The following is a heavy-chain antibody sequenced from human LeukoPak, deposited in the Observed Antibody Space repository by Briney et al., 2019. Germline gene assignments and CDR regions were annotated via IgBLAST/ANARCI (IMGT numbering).Heavy chain of an antibody. V-gene: IGHV1-46*01. CDR3: ARDRETGSTIDRLFDY. CDR1: GYTFTSYY. Sequence: GASVKVSCKASGYTFTSYYMHWVRQAPGQGLEWMGIINPSGGSTSYAQKFQGRVTMTRDTSTSTVYMELSSLRSEDTAVYYCARDRETGSTIDRLFDYWGQGTLVTVSS. CDR2: INPSGGST. J-gene: IGHJ4*02. D-gene: IGHD3-9*01.